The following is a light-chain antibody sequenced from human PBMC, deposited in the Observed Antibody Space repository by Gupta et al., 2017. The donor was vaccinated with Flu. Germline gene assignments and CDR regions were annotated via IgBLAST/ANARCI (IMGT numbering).Light chain of an antibody. CDR1: QSVSTY. V-gene: IGKV3-11*01. Sequence: SPATLSLSPGERATLSCRASQSVSTYLAWYQQKAGQAPRLLIYDASNRSTGIPARFSGSGSGADFTLTISSLEPEDFAIYYCQQRSNWPRTFGQGTRMEIK. J-gene: IGKJ5*01. CDR2: DAS. CDR3: QQRSNWPRT.